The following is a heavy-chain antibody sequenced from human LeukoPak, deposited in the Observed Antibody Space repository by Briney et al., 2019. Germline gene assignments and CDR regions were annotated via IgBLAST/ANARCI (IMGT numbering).Heavy chain of an antibody. Sequence: NHGESLNISCKASGYTFTNYWIGWVRQMPGKGLEWVGIIYAGDSDARYSPSLQGQVTISADKSINTAYLQWRSLKASDTAIYFCARQAGREVVANTWFDPWGQGTLVTVSP. CDR1: GYTFTNYW. CDR2: IYAGDSDA. CDR3: ARQAGREVVANTWFDP. V-gene: IGHV5-51*01. D-gene: IGHD3-10*01. J-gene: IGHJ5*02.